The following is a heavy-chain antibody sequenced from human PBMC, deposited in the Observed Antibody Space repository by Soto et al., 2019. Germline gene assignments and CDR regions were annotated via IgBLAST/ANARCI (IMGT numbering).Heavy chain of an antibody. CDR2: ISAYNGNT. CDR3: ALRLGEFSSPYYFDY. D-gene: IGHD3-16*01. Sequence: QVQLVQSGAEVKKPGASVKVSCKASGYTFTSYGISWVRQAPGQGLEWMGWISAYNGNTNYAQKLQGRVTMTTDTSXPTAYMELRSLRSDDTAVYYCALRLGEFSSPYYFDYWGQGTLVTVSS. CDR1: GYTFTSYG. V-gene: IGHV1-18*01. J-gene: IGHJ4*02.